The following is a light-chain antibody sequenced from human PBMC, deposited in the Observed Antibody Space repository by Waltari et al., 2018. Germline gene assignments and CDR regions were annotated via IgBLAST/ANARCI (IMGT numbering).Light chain of an antibody. CDR1: SPNIGNNY. CDR3: GTWDSSLSVGV. Sequence: QSVLTQPPSVSAAPGQKVTISCSGSSPNIGNNYVSWYQQFPGTAPKLLIHENNKRPSGIPDRFSGSKSGTSATLDIHGLQTGDEANYYCGTWDSSLSVGVLGGGTKVTVL. J-gene: IGLJ2*01. CDR2: ENN. V-gene: IGLV1-51*01.